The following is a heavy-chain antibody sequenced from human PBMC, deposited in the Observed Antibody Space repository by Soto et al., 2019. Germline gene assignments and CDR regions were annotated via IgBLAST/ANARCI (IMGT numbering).Heavy chain of an antibody. CDR2: ISGSGGST. CDR1: GFTFSSYX. J-gene: IGHJ4*02. V-gene: IGHV3-23*01. Sequence: GGSLRLSCAASGFTFSSYXMSXVRQAPGKGLEWVSAISGSGGSTYYGDSVKGRFTISRDNSKNTLYLQMNNLRAEDTAVYYCAKGDRWFGELSPFDYWGQGTLVTVSS. D-gene: IGHD3-10*01. CDR3: AKGDRWFGELSPFDY.